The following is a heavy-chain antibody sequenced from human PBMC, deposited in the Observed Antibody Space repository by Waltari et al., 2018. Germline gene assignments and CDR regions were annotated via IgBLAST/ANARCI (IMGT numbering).Heavy chain of an antibody. D-gene: IGHD3-22*01. V-gene: IGHV3-30*04. CDR3: VRDFCDRTKCHGMDV. CDR2: ISYNERNI. Sequence: QVQLVESGGGVVQPGRSVRLSCAASAFTFSSYAMHWVGQAPGKGLEWVAVISYNERNIYYVDSVKGRFTISRDNSKKTLYLQMNSLRPEDTAMYYCVRDFCDRTKCHGMDVWGQGTTVTVSS. J-gene: IGHJ6*02. CDR1: AFTFSSYA.